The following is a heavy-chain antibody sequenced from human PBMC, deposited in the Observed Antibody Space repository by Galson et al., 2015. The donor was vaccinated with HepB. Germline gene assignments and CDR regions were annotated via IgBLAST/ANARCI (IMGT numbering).Heavy chain of an antibody. V-gene: IGHV4-39*01. CDR3: ASNGDYKYWYFDL. CDR1: GGSISSSSYY. CDR2: IYYSGST. Sequence: ETLSLTCTVSGGSISSSSYYWGWIRQPPGKGLEWIGSIYYSGSTYYNPSLKSRVTISVDTSKNQFSLKLSSVTAADTAVYYCASNGDYKYWYFDLWGRGTLVTVSS. D-gene: IGHD4-17*01. J-gene: IGHJ2*01.